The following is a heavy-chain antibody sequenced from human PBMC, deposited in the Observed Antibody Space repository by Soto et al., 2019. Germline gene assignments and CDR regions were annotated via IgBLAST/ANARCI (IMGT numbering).Heavy chain of an antibody. CDR3: ARGPGGPDGPGDY. CDR1: GYSFTSYA. D-gene: IGHD2-15*01. J-gene: IGHJ4*02. Sequence: QVQLVESGAEVKKPGASVKVSCKASGYSFTSYAMHWVRQAPGQRLEWMGWINAGNGNTKYSQKFQGRVTITRDTSASTAYMELSSLRSEDTAVYYCARGPGGPDGPGDYWGQGTLVTVSS. V-gene: IGHV1-3*01. CDR2: INAGNGNT.